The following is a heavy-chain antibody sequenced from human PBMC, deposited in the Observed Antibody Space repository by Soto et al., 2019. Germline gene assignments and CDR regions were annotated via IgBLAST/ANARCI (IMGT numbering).Heavy chain of an antibody. D-gene: IGHD5-12*01. V-gene: IGHV4-34*01. CDR3: ARGQEGVVATH. CDR1: GGSLSGYY. CDR2: IKDGGYT. J-gene: IGHJ4*02. Sequence: QVQLQQWGAGLLKPSETLSLNCAVNGGSLSGYYWSWIRQPPGKGLGWIGEIKDGGYTNYSPSLKRRATISSDASNSQFSLRLNSVTAADTGLYYCARGQEGVVATHWDQGALVTVSS.